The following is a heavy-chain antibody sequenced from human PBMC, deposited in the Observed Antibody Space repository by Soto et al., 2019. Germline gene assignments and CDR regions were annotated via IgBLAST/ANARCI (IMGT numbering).Heavy chain of an antibody. CDR2: FDPEDGET. Sequence: ASVKVSCKVSGYTLTELSMHWVRQAPGKGLEWMGGFDPEDGETIYAQKFQGRVTMTEDTSTDTAYMELSSLRSEDTAVYYCATAGPAYYYDSSGYRYWGQGTLVTVS. CDR3: ATAGPAYYYDSSGYRY. D-gene: IGHD3-22*01. J-gene: IGHJ4*02. V-gene: IGHV1-24*01. CDR1: GYTLTELS.